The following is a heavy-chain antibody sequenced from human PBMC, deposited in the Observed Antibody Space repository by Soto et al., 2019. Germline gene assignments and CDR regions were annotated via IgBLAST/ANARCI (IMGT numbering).Heavy chain of an antibody. Sequence: ASVKVSCKASGYAFSNNDISWVRQAPGQGLEWMGWISAYNGNTNYAQKLQGRVTMTTDTSTSTAYMELRSLRSDDTAVYYCARVPITMVRGINDYWGQGTLVTVSS. D-gene: IGHD3-10*01. V-gene: IGHV1-18*01. CDR2: ISAYNGNT. CDR3: ARVPITMVRGINDY. J-gene: IGHJ4*02. CDR1: GYAFSNND.